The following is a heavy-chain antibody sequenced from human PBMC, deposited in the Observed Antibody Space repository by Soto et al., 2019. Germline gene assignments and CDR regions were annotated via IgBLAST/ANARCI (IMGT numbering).Heavy chain of an antibody. V-gene: IGHV1-69*13. J-gene: IGHJ4*02. CDR3: ARAPSPYIAAAGTDLDY. Sequence: ASVKVSCKASGGTFSSYAISWVRQAPGQGLEWMGGIIPIFGTANYAQKFQGRVTITADESTSTAYMELSSLRSEDTAVYYCARAPSPYIAAAGTDLDYWGQGTLVTVSS. D-gene: IGHD6-13*01. CDR2: IIPIFGTA. CDR1: GGTFSSYA.